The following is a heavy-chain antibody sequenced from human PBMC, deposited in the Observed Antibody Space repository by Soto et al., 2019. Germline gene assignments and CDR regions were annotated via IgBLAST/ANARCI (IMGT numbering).Heavy chain of an antibody. CDR2: ISAYNDNT. Sequence: KAACEAAGYRVRTSGIGWVRHATGQGLEWMGWISAYNDNTNYAQKLQGRVTMTTDTATSTAYMELRSLRSDDTAVYYCARDRYAFWRGYSLDCPGQGTLVTVSA. J-gene: IGHJ4*02. V-gene: IGHV1-18*04. CDR1: GYRVRTSG. CDR3: ARDRYAFWRGYSLDC. D-gene: IGHD3-3*01.